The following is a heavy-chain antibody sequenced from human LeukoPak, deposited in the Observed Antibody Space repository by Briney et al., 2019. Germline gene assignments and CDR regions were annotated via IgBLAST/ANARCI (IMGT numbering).Heavy chain of an antibody. CDR3: AKERRTIQLWNFDY. V-gene: IGHV3-23*01. D-gene: IGHD5-18*01. CDR1: GFTLSSYA. CDR2: ISSSGGST. Sequence: GGSLRLSCAASGFTLSSYAMSWVRQAPGKGLEWVSAISSSGGSTYYADSVKGRFTISRDKSKNTLYLQMNSLRAEDTAVYYCAKERRTIQLWNFDYWGQGTLVTVSS. J-gene: IGHJ4*02.